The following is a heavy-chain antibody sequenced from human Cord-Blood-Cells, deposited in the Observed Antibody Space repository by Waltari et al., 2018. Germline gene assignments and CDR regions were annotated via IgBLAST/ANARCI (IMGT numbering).Heavy chain of an antibody. CDR3: ARDSGSYYFDY. D-gene: IGHD1-26*01. Sequence: QVQLVESGGGVVQPGRSLRLSCAASGFTFSSYGMHWVRQDPGKGLEWVAVIWYDGSNKYYADSVKGRFTISRDNSKNTLYLQMNSLRAEDTAVYYCARDSGSYYFDYWGQGTLVTVSS. CDR1: GFTFSSYG. J-gene: IGHJ4*02. CDR2: IWYDGSNK. V-gene: IGHV3-33*01.